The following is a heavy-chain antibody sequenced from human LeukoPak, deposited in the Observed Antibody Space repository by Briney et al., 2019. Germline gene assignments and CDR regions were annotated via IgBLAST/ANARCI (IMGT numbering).Heavy chain of an antibody. J-gene: IGHJ5*02. CDR1: GFTFSSYA. V-gene: IGHV3-23*01. CDR2: ITGSGGGT. Sequence: GGSLRLSCAASGFTFSSYAMSCVRQVPGKGLEWVSTITGSGGGTFHADSVKGRFTISRDNSKNMVYLQMNSLRAEDTAVYYCAFVDTTSWGQGTLVTVSS. D-gene: IGHD5-18*01. CDR3: AFVDTTS.